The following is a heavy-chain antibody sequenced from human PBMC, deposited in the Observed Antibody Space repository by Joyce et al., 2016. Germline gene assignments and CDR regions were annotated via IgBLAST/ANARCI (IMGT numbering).Heavy chain of an antibody. D-gene: IGHD3-22*01. Sequence: EVQLVESGGGLVQPGGSLRLSCVASGFVFSSYGMTWVRQAPGKGLECVAHINSDATNILYADSVRGRFTISRDDALKSLYLQMNSLRDEDTALYYCARDEDYDNDFDYWGQGTLVTVSS. CDR2: INSDATNI. CDR3: ARDEDYDNDFDY. CDR1: GFVFSSYG. J-gene: IGHJ4*02. V-gene: IGHV3-48*02.